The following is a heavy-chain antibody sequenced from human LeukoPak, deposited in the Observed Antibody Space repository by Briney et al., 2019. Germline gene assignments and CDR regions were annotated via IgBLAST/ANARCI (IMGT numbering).Heavy chain of an antibody. V-gene: IGHV3-23*01. D-gene: IGHD2-2*01. CDR3: SKWKAIVLVPEARSPIDY. J-gene: IGHJ4*02. CDR1: GFTFNNYG. CDR2: ISGSGVTT. Sequence: PGGTLRLSCAASGFTFNNYGLSWVRQAPGKGLEWVSAISGSGVTTYYADSVKGRFTISRDNSKSTLYLQMNSLRAEDTAVYYCSKWKAIVLVPEARSPIDYWGQGTLVTVSS.